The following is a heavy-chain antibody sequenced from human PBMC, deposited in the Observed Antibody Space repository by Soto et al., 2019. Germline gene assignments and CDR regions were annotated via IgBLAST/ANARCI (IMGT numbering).Heavy chain of an antibody. J-gene: IGHJ6*03. V-gene: IGHV3-48*01. CDR1: GFTFSSYS. Sequence: GGSLRLSCAASGFTFSSYSMNWVRQAPGKGLEWVSYISSSSSTIYYADSVKGRFTISRDNAKNSLYLQMNSLRAEDTAVYYCARGHDYYMDVWGKGTTVTVSS. CDR3: ARGHDYYMDV. CDR2: ISSSSSTI.